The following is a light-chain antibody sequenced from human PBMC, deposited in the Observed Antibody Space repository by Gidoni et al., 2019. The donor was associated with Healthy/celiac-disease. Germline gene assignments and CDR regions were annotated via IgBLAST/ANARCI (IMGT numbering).Light chain of an antibody. Sequence: DIQMTQSPSSLSASVGDSVTITCQASQDISNYLIWYQQKPGKAPKLLIYDASNLETGVPSRFSGSGSGTDFTFTISSLQPEDIATYYCQQYDNLPWTFGQGTKVEIQ. CDR2: DAS. J-gene: IGKJ1*01. V-gene: IGKV1-33*01. CDR1: QDISNY. CDR3: QQYDNLPWT.